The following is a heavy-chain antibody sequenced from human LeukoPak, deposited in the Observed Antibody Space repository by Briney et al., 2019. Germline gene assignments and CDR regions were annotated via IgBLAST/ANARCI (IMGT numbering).Heavy chain of an antibody. Sequence: ASVKVSCKASGGTFSSYAISWVRQAHGQGLEWMGGIIPIFGTANYAQKFQGRVTITADKSTSTAYMELSSLRSEDTAVYYCATGSGTSPYYYYYGMDVWGKGTTVTVSS. V-gene: IGHV1-69*06. J-gene: IGHJ6*04. CDR3: ATGSGTSPYYYYYGMDV. CDR2: IIPIFGTA. CDR1: GGTFSSYA. D-gene: IGHD2-2*01.